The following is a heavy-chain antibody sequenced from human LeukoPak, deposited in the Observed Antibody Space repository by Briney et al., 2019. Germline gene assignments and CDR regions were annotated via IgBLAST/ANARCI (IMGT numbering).Heavy chain of an antibody. CDR1: GFTFSSYA. V-gene: IGHV3-23*01. CDR3: AKRRWDSSGYPNWFDP. Sequence: PGGSLRLSCAASGFTFSSYAMSWVRQAPGKGLEWVSAISGSGGSTYYADSVKGRFTISRDNSKNTLYLQMNSLRPEDTAVYYCAKRRWDSSGYPNWFDPWGQGTLVTVSS. J-gene: IGHJ5*02. D-gene: IGHD3-22*01. CDR2: ISGSGGST.